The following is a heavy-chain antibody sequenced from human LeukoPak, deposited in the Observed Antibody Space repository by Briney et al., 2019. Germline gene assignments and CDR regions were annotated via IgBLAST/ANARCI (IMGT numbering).Heavy chain of an antibody. CDR2: ISGTGYTT. V-gene: IGHV3-64*01. D-gene: IGHD3-3*01. J-gene: IGHJ4*02. CDR1: GFTFSNSG. CDR3: ASTMDSGYYYY. Sequence: GGSLRLSCAASGFTFSNSGMHWVRQAPGKGLXXXSAISGTGYTTFYANSVKGRFTISRDNSKNTLYLQMGSLRAEDMAVYYCASTMDSGYYYYWGQGTLVTVSS.